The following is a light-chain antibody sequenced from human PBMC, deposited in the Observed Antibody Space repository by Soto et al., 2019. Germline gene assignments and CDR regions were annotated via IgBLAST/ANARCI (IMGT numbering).Light chain of an antibody. V-gene: IGKV3-15*01. Sequence: IVMTQSPATLSVSPWERATLSCRASQSVSNNLAWYQQQPGQAPRLLIYGASTTASGIPARFSGSGSGTEFTLTISSLQSEDFAVYYCLHYNDWPRWTFGQGTKVDIK. CDR1: QSVSNN. CDR3: LHYNDWPRWT. J-gene: IGKJ1*01. CDR2: GAS.